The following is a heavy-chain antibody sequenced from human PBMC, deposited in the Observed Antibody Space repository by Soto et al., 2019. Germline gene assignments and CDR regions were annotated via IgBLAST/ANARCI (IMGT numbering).Heavy chain of an antibody. Sequence: QLQLQESGPGLVKPSETLSLTCTVSGGSISSSSYYWGWIRQPPGKGLEWIGGIYYSGSTYYNPSLKSRVTISVDTSKNQFSLKLSSVTAADTAVYYCARHRQTWNTAMVMAEFDYWGQGTLVTVSS. J-gene: IGHJ4*02. V-gene: IGHV4-39*01. CDR2: IYYSGST. CDR3: ARHRQTWNTAMVMAEFDY. D-gene: IGHD5-18*01. CDR1: GGSISSSSYY.